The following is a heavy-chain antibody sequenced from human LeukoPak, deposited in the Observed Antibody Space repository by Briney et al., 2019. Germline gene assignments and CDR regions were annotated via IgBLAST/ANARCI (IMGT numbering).Heavy chain of an antibody. CDR1: GGSISNGGYY. CDR2: IYHSGST. V-gene: IGHV4-30-2*01. Sequence: SETLSLTCAVSGGSISNGGYYWSWIRQPPGKGLEWIGYIYHSGSTYYNPSLKSRVTISVDRSKNQFSLKLSSVTAADTAVYYCARVFGSSDAFDIWGQGTMVTVSS. D-gene: IGHD1-26*01. J-gene: IGHJ3*02. CDR3: ARVFGSSDAFDI.